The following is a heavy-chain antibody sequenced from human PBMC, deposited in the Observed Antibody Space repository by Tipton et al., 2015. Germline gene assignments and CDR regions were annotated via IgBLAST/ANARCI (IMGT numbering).Heavy chain of an antibody. Sequence: GLVKPSETLSLTCTVSGGSVSSGSAYHWSWIRQPPGKGLEWIGNIDYSGTKNYNPSLKSRVTISPDTSKNQFSLKLSSVTAADTAVYYCARDLEHGMDVWGQGTTVTVSS. CDR3: ARDLEHGMDV. CDR1: GGSVSSGSAYH. D-gene: IGHD5-24*01. CDR2: IDYSGTK. J-gene: IGHJ6*02. V-gene: IGHV4-61*01.